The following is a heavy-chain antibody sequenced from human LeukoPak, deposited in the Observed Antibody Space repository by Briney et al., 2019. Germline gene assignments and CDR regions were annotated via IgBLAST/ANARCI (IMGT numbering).Heavy chain of an antibody. CDR3: ASGVGYSYGLNAFDI. Sequence: GASVKVSCKASGYTFTSYDINWVRQATGQGLEWMGWMNPNSGNTGYAQKFQGRVTMTRNTSISTAYMELSSLRSEDTAMYYCASGVGYSYGLNAFDIWGQGTMVTVSS. J-gene: IGHJ3*02. CDR2: MNPNSGNT. CDR1: GYTFTSYD. D-gene: IGHD5-18*01. V-gene: IGHV1-8*01.